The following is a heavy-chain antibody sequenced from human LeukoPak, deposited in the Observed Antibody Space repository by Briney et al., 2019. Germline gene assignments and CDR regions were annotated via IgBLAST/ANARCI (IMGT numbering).Heavy chain of an antibody. Sequence: GGSLRLSCAASGFTFSSYAMSWVRQAPGKGLEWVSAISGSGSSTYYADSVKGRFTISRDNSENTLYLQMNSLRAEDTAVYYYAKNGLERLPYYYYGMDVWGQGTTVTVSS. V-gene: IGHV3-23*01. CDR3: AKNGLERLPYYYYGMDV. J-gene: IGHJ6*02. CDR1: GFTFSSYA. D-gene: IGHD1-1*01. CDR2: ISGSGSST.